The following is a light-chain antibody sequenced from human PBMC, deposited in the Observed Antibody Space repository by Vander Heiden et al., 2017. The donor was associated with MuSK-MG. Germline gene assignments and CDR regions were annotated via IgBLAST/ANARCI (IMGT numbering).Light chain of an antibody. CDR3: QQRSNGRT. CDR2: DAS. J-gene: IGKJ4*01. Sequence: VLTQSPATLSSSPVARATLSCSASQSVSSYFAWYQQKPGQAPRLLIYDASNRATGIPAMFSGRGSGTVFTLTISSVAPEYFAVYYCQQRSNGRTFGEGTKVEIK. CDR1: QSVSSY. V-gene: IGKV3-11*01.